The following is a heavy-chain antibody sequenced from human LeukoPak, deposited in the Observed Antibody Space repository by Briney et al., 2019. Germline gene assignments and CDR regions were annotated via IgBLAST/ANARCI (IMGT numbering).Heavy chain of an antibody. CDR2: ISYDGSNK. D-gene: IGHD6-13*01. CDR3: AKDQGIAAAGTPNGIYYYYYGMDV. V-gene: IGHV3-30*18. CDR1: GFTFSSYG. J-gene: IGHJ6*02. Sequence: PGGSLRLSCAASGFTFSSYGMHWVRQAPGKGLEWVAVISYDGSNKYYADSVKGRFTISRDNSKNTLYLQMNSLRAEDTAVYYCAKDQGIAAAGTPNGIYYYYYGMDVWGQGTTVTVSS.